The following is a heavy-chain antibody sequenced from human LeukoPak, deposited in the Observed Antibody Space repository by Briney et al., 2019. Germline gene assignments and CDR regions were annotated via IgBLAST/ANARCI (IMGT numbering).Heavy chain of an antibody. J-gene: IGHJ4*02. CDR3: ATKLGIPYFDY. Sequence: ASVKVSCKASGYTFTSYDINWVRQVTGQGLEWMGWMNPKSGNTGYAQKFQGRVTITRNTSISTAYMEVSSLRYEDTAVYYCATKLGIPYFDYWGQGTLVTVSS. D-gene: IGHD7-27*01. V-gene: IGHV1-8*03. CDR1: GYTFTSYD. CDR2: MNPKSGNT.